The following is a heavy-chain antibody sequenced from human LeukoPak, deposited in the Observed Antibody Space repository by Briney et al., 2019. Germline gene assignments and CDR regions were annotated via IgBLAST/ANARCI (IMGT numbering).Heavy chain of an antibody. D-gene: IGHD3-10*01. V-gene: IGHV1-46*01. J-gene: IGHJ4*02. CDR2: INPSGGST. Sequence: GGSLRLSCAASGYTFTSYYMHWVRQAPGQGLEWMGLINPSGGSTSYAQKFQGRVTMTRDTSTSTVYMELSSLRSEDTAVYYCARDQGSYEQPLHDYWGQGTLVTVSS. CDR3: ARDQGSYEQPLHDY. CDR1: GYTFTSYY.